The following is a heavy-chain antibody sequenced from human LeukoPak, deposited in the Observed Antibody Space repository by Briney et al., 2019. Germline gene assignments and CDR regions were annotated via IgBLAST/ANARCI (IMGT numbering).Heavy chain of an antibody. J-gene: IGHJ4*02. CDR2: INPRGST. CDR1: GGSFSSHY. CDR3: ARHSSRVVFDY. V-gene: IGHV4-34*01. D-gene: IGHD2-15*01. Sequence: SETLSLTCGVSGGSFSSHYWTWIRQPPGKGLEWIGEINPRGSTNYNPSLESRVTVSADTSRNQLSLSLTSVTAADTAVYYCARHSSRVVFDYWGQGTLVTVSS.